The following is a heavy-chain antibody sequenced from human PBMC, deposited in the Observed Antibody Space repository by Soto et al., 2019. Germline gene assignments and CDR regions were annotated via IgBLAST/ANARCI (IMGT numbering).Heavy chain of an antibody. J-gene: IGHJ6*03. CDR2: IYHSGST. CDR1: GGAISSYY. D-gene: IGHD4-4*01. Sequence: SETLSLTCTVSGGAISSYYWSWIRQPPGKGLEWIGYIYHSGSTNYTPSLKSRVTISVDTSKTQFSLKLSSVTAADTAVYSCARSPVTSYYYYYMDVWGKGTTVTVSS. CDR3: ARSPVTSYYYYYMDV. V-gene: IGHV4-59*08.